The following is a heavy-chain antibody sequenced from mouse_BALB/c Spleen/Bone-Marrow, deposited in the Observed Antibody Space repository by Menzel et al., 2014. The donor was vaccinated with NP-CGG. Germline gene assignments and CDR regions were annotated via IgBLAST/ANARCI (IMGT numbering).Heavy chain of an antibody. Sequence: EVQVVESGPELVEPGASVKISCKASGYSFTGYFMNWVKQSHGKSLEWIGRINPYNGDTFYNQKFKGKATLTVDKSSSTAHMELLSLTSEDSAVYYCGGQDGYYGGFAYWGQGTLVTVSA. CDR3: GGQDGYYGGFAY. J-gene: IGHJ3*01. D-gene: IGHD2-3*01. V-gene: IGHV1-37*01. CDR1: GYSFTGYF. CDR2: INPYNGDT.